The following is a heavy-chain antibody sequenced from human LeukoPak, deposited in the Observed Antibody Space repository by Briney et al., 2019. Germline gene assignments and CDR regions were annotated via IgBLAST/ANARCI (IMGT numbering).Heavy chain of an antibody. CDR3: ARYASGWSWETSGHYMDV. D-gene: IGHD6-19*01. V-gene: IGHV3-21*01. J-gene: IGHJ6*03. CDR2: LSSTSTYI. Sequence: GGSLRLSCAASGFSFSSYTMSWVRQAPGRGLEWVSCLSSTSTYIYYADSVKGRFTISRDNAKNSLYLQMNSLRAEDTAVYYCARYASGWSWETSGHYMDVWGKGTTVTVSS. CDR1: GFSFSSYT.